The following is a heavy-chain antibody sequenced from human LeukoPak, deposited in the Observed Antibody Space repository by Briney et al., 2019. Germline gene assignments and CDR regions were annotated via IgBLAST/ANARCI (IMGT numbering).Heavy chain of an antibody. D-gene: IGHD3-22*01. J-gene: IGHJ4*02. V-gene: IGHV3-30-3*01. Sequence: PGGSLRLSCAASGFTLSGYAMHWVRQAPGKGLEWVAVISYDGSNKYYADSVKGRFTISRDNSKNTLYLQMNSLRAEDAAVYYCASGYYYYDSRGPFDYWGQGTLVTVSS. CDR1: GFTLSGYA. CDR3: ASGYYYYDSRGPFDY. CDR2: ISYDGSNK.